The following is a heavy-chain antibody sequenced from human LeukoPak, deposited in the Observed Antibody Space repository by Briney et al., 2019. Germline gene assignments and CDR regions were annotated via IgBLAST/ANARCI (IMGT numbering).Heavy chain of an antibody. Sequence: HPGGSLRLSCAASGFTFSSYAMSWVRQAPGKGLEWVSAISGSGGSTYYADSVKGRFTISRDNSKNTLYLQMNSLRAEDTAVYYCAKGKIVVVTAILSWGQGTLVTVSS. V-gene: IGHV3-23*01. CDR2: ISGSGGST. J-gene: IGHJ4*02. CDR1: GFTFSSYA. CDR3: AKGKIVVVTAILS. D-gene: IGHD2-21*02.